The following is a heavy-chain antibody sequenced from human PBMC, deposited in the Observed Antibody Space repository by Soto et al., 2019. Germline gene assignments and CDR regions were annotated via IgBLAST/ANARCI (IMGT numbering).Heavy chain of an antibody. J-gene: IGHJ4*02. CDR2: VNPNSGNT. V-gene: IGHV1-8*01. Sequence: QVQLVQSGAEVRKPGASVKVSCKASGYTLTTYDVNWVRQATGQRLEWMGWVNPNSGNTGYAQKFQGRVTMTRNTSINTAYMELSSRRSEDTAVYYCTRGTRVAEYWGQGTLVTVSS. D-gene: IGHD2-15*01. CDR3: TRGTRVAEY. CDR1: GYTLTTYD.